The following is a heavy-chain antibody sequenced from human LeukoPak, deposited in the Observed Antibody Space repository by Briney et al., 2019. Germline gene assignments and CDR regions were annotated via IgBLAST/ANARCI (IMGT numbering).Heavy chain of an antibody. J-gene: IGHJ3*02. CDR1: GFTFTGSA. Sequence: GSLRLSCAAFGFTFTGSAMAWVRQGPGNRLGWVSAISGSGGNTYYADSVKGRFTISRDNSKNTLYLQMNSLRAEDTAIYYCAKGGSLRYYAFDIWGQGTMVPVSS. CDR3: AKGGSLRYYAFDI. V-gene: IGHV3-23*01. D-gene: IGHD4-17*01. CDR2: ISGSGGNT.